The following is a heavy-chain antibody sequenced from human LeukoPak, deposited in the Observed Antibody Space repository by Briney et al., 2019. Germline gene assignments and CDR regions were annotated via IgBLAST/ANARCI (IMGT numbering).Heavy chain of an antibody. J-gene: IGHJ4*02. CDR1: GFTFSDYY. D-gene: IGHD4-17*01. V-gene: IGHV3-11*01. Sequence: GGSLRLSCAASGFTFSDYYMSWIRQAPGKGLEWVSYISSSGSTIYYADSVKGRFTISRDNAKNSLYLQMNSLRAEDTAVYYCAREEALMTTVTKFDYWGQGTLVTVSS. CDR2: ISSSGSTI. CDR3: AREEALMTTVTKFDY.